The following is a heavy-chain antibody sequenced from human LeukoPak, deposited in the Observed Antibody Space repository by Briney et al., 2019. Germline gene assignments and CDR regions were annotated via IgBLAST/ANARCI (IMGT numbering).Heavy chain of an antibody. CDR3: ARDIDYTNSAGYYSTFYFDH. D-gene: IGHD3-22*01. J-gene: IGHJ4*02. CDR1: GFTFSSYG. CDR2: ISSSSSYI. Sequence: GRSLRLSCAASGFTFSSYGMHWVRQAPGKGLEWVSSISSSSSYIYYADSVKGRFTISRDNAKNSLYLQMSSLRVEDTAVYYCARDIDYTNSAGYYSTFYFDHWGQGTLVTVSS. V-gene: IGHV3-21*06.